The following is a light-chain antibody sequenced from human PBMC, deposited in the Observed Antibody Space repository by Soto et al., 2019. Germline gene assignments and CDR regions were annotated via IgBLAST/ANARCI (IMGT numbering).Light chain of an antibody. CDR2: ADN. V-gene: IGLV1-40*01. CDR1: SSNIWAGYD. CDR3: QSYDSSLSGLYV. J-gene: IGLJ1*01. Sequence: QSVMTQPPSVSGAPGHRITISFTGSSSNIWAGYDVHWYRQLPGTAPKLLIFADNKRPSGVPDRFSCSKSGTSASLAITGLQAEDEADYYCQSYDSSLSGLYVFGTWTKVTVL.